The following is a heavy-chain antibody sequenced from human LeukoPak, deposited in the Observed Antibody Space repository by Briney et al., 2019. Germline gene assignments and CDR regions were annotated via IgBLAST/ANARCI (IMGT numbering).Heavy chain of an antibody. CDR1: GFIFSDYY. CDR2: ISSTSNTV. J-gene: IGHJ4*02. CDR3: ANYYYDTSGYKN. V-gene: IGHV3-11*01. D-gene: IGHD3-22*01. Sequence: SGGSLRLSCAASGFIFSDYYMTWIRQAPGKGLEWVSYISSTSNTVYYADSVEGRFSISRDNAKNSLYLQMNSLRAEDTAVYYCANYYYDTSGYKNWGQGTLVTVSS.